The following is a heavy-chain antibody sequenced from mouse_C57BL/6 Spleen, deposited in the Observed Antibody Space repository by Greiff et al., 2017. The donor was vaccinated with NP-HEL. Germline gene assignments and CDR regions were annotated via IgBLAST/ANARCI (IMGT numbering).Heavy chain of an antibody. Sequence: QVQLQQSGPELVKPGASVKISCKASGYSFTSYYIHWVKQRPGQGLEWIGWIYPGSGNTKYNEKFKGKATLTADTSSSTAYMQLSSLTSEDSAVYYCARWVTGTGFDYWGQGTTLTVSS. CDR3: ARWVTGTGFDY. V-gene: IGHV1-66*01. D-gene: IGHD4-1*01. CDR2: IYPGSGNT. CDR1: GYSFTSYY. J-gene: IGHJ2*01.